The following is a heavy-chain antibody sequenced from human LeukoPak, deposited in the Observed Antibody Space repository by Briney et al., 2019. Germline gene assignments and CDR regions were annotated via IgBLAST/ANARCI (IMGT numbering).Heavy chain of an antibody. V-gene: IGHV3-21*01. D-gene: IGHD6-13*01. CDR3: AREVGSSFGAFDI. Sequence: GGSLRLSCAASGFTFSSFGMNWVRQAPGKGLEWVSSISSSTSYIYYADSVKGRFTISRDNAKNSLYLQMNSLRAEDTAVYYCAREVGSSFGAFDIWGQGTMVTVSS. CDR1: GFTFSSFG. J-gene: IGHJ3*02. CDR2: ISSSTSYI.